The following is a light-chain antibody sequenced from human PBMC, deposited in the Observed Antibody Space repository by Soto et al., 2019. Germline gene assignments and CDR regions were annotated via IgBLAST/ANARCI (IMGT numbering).Light chain of an antibody. CDR3: MQYTHWPHS. CDR2: KIS. V-gene: IGKV2-30*02. Sequence: EVVLTQSPVSLPVSLGRPASISCRSSQSLVHTTGNTFLSWFAQRPGQPPRRLLYKISNRASGVPDRSSGSGSGSDFTLQIARVEAEDVGIYYCMQYTHWPHSFGQGTKLEIK. J-gene: IGKJ2*01. CDR1: QSLVHTTGNTF.